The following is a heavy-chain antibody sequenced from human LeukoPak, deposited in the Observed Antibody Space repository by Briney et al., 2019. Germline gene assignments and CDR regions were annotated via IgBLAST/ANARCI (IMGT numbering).Heavy chain of an antibody. J-gene: IGHJ4*02. CDR2: ISGSGGST. CDR3: ARTIQLWMVAFDY. V-gene: IGHV3-23*01. D-gene: IGHD5-18*01. CDR1: GFTFSSYA. Sequence: GGSLRLSCAASGFTFSSYAMSWVRQAPGKGLEWVSAISGSGGSTYYADSVKGRFTISRDNSKNTLYLQMNSLRAEDTAVYYCARTIQLWMVAFDYWGQGTLVTVSS.